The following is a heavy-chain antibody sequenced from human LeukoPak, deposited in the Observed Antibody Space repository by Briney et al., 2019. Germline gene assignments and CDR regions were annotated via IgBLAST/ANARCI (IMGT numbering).Heavy chain of an antibody. CDR2: ISGSGGST. CDR1: GFTFSSYA. J-gene: IGHJ5*02. CDR3: AKGTKGPYDFWSGYPNWFDP. D-gene: IGHD3-3*01. V-gene: IGHV3-23*01. Sequence: GGSLRLSCAASGFTFSSYAMSWVRQAPGKGLEWVSAISGSGGSTYYADSVKGRFTISRDNSKNTLYLQMNSLRAEDTTVYYCAKGTKGPYDFWSGYPNWFDPWGQGTLVTVSS.